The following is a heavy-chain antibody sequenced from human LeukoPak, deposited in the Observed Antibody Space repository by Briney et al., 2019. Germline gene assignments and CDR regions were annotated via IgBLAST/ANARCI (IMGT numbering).Heavy chain of an antibody. V-gene: IGHV3-11*04. D-gene: IGHD6-13*01. Sequence: GGSLRLSCAASGFTFSDYYMSWIRQAPGKGLEWVSYISSSGSTIYYAHSVKGRFTISRDNAKNSLYLQMNSLRAEDTAVYYCARGHSGWYLNYYYYYMDVWGKGTTVTVSS. J-gene: IGHJ6*03. CDR2: ISSSGSTI. CDR3: ARGHSGWYLNYYYYYMDV. CDR1: GFTFSDYY.